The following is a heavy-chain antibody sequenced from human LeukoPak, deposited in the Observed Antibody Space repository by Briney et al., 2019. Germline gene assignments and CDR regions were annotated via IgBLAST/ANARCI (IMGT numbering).Heavy chain of an antibody. V-gene: IGHV4-39*01. J-gene: IGHJ4*02. CDR2: IYYSGST. Sequence: PPETLSLTCTVSGGSISSSSYYWGWIRQPSGKGLEWIGSIYYSGSTCYNPSLKSRVTISVDTSKNQFSLKLSSVTAADTAVYYCARREQWLVLARWGQGTLVTVSS. D-gene: IGHD6-19*01. CDR1: GGSISSSSYY. CDR3: ARREQWLVLAR.